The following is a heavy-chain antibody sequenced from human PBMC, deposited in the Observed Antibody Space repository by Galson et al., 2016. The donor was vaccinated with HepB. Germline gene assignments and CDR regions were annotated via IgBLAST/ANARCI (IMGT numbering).Heavy chain of an antibody. D-gene: IGHD2/OR15-2a*01. CDR1: GFIFRGYG. Sequence: SLRLSCAGSGFIFRGYGMHWVRQAPGKGLEWVAADSMDGRRKFYADSVRGRFTISRDNSNNMLFLQMDSLRPDDTAVYYCAKRHEYCPPVGCSVDYWGQGTLVCVSS. V-gene: IGHV3-30*18. J-gene: IGHJ4*02. CDR2: DSMDGRRK. CDR3: AKRHEYCPPVGCSVDY.